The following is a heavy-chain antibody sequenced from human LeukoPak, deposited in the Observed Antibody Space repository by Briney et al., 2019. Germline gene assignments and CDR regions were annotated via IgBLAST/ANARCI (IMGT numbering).Heavy chain of an antibody. CDR3: ARVGGDGYSSSSSIDY. V-gene: IGHV1-2*02. D-gene: IGHD6-6*01. J-gene: IGHJ4*02. CDR2: INPNSGGT. Sequence: ASVKVSCKASGYTFTGYYMHWVRQAPGQGLEWMGWINPNSGGTNYAQKFQGRVTMTRDTSISTAYMELSRLRSDDTAVYYCARVGGDGYSSSSSIDYWGQGTLVTVSS. CDR1: GYTFTGYY.